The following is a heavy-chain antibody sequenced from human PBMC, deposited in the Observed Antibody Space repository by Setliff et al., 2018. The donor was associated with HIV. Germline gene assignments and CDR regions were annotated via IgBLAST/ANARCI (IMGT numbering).Heavy chain of an antibody. CDR2: IHYTGST. CDR1: GGAIRINDYY. CDR3: ARRWAADGTFDY. V-gene: IGHV4-39*01. D-gene: IGHD6-13*01. J-gene: IGHJ4*02. Sequence: SETLSLTCTVSGGAIRINDYYWGWIRQPPGKGLEWLGSIHYTGSTYDNPSLKSRLTKSIDTSKNQFSMKLTSVTAADTAVYYCARRWAADGTFDYWGQGTQVTVLL.